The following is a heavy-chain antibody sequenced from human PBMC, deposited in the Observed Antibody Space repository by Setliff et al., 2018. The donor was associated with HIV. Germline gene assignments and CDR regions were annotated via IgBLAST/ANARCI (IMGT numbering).Heavy chain of an antibody. CDR1: GYNFNNYW. J-gene: IGHJ4*02. CDR2: IYPGDSET. D-gene: IGHD1-26*01. V-gene: IGHV5-51*03. Sequence: GKSLKISCTASGYNFNNYWIGWVRQMPGKGLEWIGVIYPGDSETRYGPSFQGQVSISADRSITTAYLQWRSLKASDTAMYYCTRRRRAPGSEDLEAYWGQGTLVTVSS. CDR3: TRRRRAPGSEDLEAY.